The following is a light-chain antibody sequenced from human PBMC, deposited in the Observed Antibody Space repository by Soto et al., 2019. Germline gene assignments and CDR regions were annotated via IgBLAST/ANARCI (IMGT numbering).Light chain of an antibody. Sequence: EIVMTQSPATLSVSPGERVTLSCRASQSVGSNLAWYQHKPGHAPRLLIYYASTRATGIPVRFSGSGSGTEFTLTISSLQSEDFVIYYCQQYDNWPPRNTFGQGTKLEIK. CDR2: YAS. J-gene: IGKJ2*01. V-gene: IGKV3-15*01. CDR3: QQYDNWPPRNT. CDR1: QSVGSN.